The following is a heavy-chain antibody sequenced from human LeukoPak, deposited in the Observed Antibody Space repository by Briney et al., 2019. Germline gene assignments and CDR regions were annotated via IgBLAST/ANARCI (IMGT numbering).Heavy chain of an antibody. CDR3: ATVRSGFGESIN. V-gene: IGHV3-30*02. J-gene: IGHJ4*02. CDR1: GFTFSSYG. D-gene: IGHD3-10*01. CDR2: IRYDGSNK. Sequence: PGGSPRLSCAASGFTFSSYGMHWVRQAPGKGLEWVAFIRYDGSNKYYADSVKGRFTISRDNSKNTLYLQMNSLRAEDTAVYYCATVRSGFGESINWGQGTLVTVSS.